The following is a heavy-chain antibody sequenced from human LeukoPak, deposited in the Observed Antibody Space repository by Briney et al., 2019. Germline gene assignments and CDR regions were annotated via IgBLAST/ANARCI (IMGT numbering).Heavy chain of an antibody. J-gene: IGHJ4*02. D-gene: IGHD3-22*01. CDR3: ARDRGIVVVNYDY. CDR1: GFTFSSYW. V-gene: IGHV3-7*01. CDR2: IKQDGSEK. Sequence: PGGSLRLSCAAPGFTFSSYWMSWVRQAPGKGLEWVANIKQDGSEKYYVDSVKGRFTISRDNAKNSLYLQMNSLRAEDTAVYYCARDRGIVVVNYDYWGQGTLVTVSS.